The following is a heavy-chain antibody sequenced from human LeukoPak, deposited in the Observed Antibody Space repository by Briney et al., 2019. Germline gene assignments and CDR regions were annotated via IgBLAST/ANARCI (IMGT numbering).Heavy chain of an antibody. CDR3: ARDVRKQWLATGDAFES. D-gene: IGHD6-19*01. CDR2: IIPIFGTA. J-gene: IGHJ3*02. Sequence: SVKVSCKASGYTFTSYDFNWLRQATGQGPEWMGGIIPIFGTANYAQKFQGRVTITADESTSTAYMELSSLRSEDTAVYYCARDVRKQWLATGDAFESWGQRTMVTVSS. CDR1: GYTFTSYD. V-gene: IGHV1-69*13.